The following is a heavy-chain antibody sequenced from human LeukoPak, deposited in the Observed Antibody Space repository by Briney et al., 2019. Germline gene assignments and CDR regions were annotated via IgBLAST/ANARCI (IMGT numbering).Heavy chain of an antibody. D-gene: IGHD1-26*01. V-gene: IGHV3-30*03. CDR1: GFTFSSYG. J-gene: IGHJ6*02. CDR3: ARDEGWELLFYYYYGMDV. Sequence: PGGSLRLSCAASGFTFSSYGMHWVRQAPGKGLEWVAVISYDGSNKYYADSVKGRFTISRDNSKNTLYLQMNSLRAEDTAVYYCARDEGWELLFYYYYGMDVWGQGTTVTVSS. CDR2: ISYDGSNK.